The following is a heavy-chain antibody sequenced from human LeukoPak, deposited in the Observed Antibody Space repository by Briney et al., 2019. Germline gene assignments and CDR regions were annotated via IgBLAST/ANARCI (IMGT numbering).Heavy chain of an antibody. D-gene: IGHD2-15*01. CDR2: INHSGST. Sequence: SETLSLTCAVYGGSFSGYYWSWIRQPPGKGLEWIGEINHSGSTNYNPSLKSRLTISVDTSKNQFSLSLSSVTAADTAVYHCARHVAPDMDYFDYWGQGTLVTVSS. V-gene: IGHV4-34*01. CDR1: GGSFSGYY. CDR3: ARHVAPDMDYFDY. J-gene: IGHJ4*02.